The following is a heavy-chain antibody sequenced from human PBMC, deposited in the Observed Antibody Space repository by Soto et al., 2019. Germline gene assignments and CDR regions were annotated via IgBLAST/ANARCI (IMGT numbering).Heavy chain of an antibody. CDR3: AKAFFFKFWNGFYQYYYYMDV. Sequence: PGGSLRLSCAASGFTFSSSAMSWVRQAPGKGLEWVSSISDSGGSTYYADSVKGRFTISRDNSKNTLYLQMSSLRAEDTAVYHCAKAFFFKFWNGFYQYYYYMDVWVKGTTVTVTS. V-gene: IGHV3-23*01. CDR2: ISDSGGST. D-gene: IGHD3-3*01. CDR1: GFTFSSSA. J-gene: IGHJ6*03.